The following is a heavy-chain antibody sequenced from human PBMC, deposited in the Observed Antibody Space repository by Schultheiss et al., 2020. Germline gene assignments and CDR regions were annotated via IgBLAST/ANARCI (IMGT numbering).Heavy chain of an antibody. D-gene: IGHD2-2*01. V-gene: IGHV1-46*01. J-gene: IGHJ3*02. Sequence: ASVKVSCKASGYTFTSYDINWVRQAPGQGLKWMGIINPSGGSTSYAQKFQGRVTMTRDTSTSTVYMELSSVTAADTAVYYCARAARTSCYHVDIWGQGTMVTVSS. CDR3: ARAARTSCYHVDI. CDR2: INPSGGST. CDR1: GYTFTSYD.